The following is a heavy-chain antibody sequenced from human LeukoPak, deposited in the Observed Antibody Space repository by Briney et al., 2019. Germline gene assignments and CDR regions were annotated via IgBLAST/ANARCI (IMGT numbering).Heavy chain of an antibody. V-gene: IGHV3-15*01. CDR1: GFSLNYDW. D-gene: IGHD2-2*01. Sequence: GGSLRLSCAASGFSLNYDWMSWVRQAPGKGLEWVGRIKSKTDGGTTEYAAPVKGRFTISRDDSRNTLYLQMSSLKSEDTAVYYCVRDQYCASSSCPGAFDLWGQGTVVTVSS. CDR2: IKSKTDGGTT. J-gene: IGHJ3*01. CDR3: VRDQYCASSSCPGAFDL.